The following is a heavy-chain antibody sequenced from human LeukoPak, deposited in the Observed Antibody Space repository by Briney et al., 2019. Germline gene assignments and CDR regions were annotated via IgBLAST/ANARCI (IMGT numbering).Heavy chain of an antibody. CDR2: IYYSGST. D-gene: IGHD6-13*01. CDR3: AREVYSSSWYLDY. CDR1: GVSISSGGYY. V-gene: IGHV4-61*08. Sequence: PSETLSLTCTVSGVSISSGGYYWSWIRQHPGKGLEWIGYIYYSGSTNYNPSLKSRVTISVDTSKNQFSLKLSSVTAADTAVYYCAREVYSSSWYLDYWGQGTLVTVSS. J-gene: IGHJ4*02.